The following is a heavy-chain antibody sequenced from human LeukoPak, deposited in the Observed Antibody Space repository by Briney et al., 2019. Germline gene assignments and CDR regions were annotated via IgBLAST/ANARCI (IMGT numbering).Heavy chain of an antibody. CDR3: ASWSGYYSGWSDP. V-gene: IGHV4-39*01. CDR1: GGSISSSSYY. D-gene: IGHD3-3*01. Sequence: SETLSLTCTVSGGSISSSSYYWGWIRQPPGKGLEWIGSIYYSGSTYYNPSLKSRVTISVDTSKNQFSLKLSSVTAADTAVYYCASWSGYYSGWSDPWGQGTLVTVSS. CDR2: IYYSGST. J-gene: IGHJ5*02.